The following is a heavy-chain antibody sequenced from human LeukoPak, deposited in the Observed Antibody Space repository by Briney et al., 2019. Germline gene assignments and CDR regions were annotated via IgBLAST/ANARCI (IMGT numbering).Heavy chain of an antibody. Sequence: SETLSLTCAVYGGSFSGYYWSWIRQPPGKGLEWIGEINHSGSTNYNPSLKSRVTISVDTSKNQFSLKLSSVTAADTAVYYCARSRGYRIDHWGQGTLVTVSS. D-gene: IGHD2/OR15-2a*01. J-gene: IGHJ4*02. CDR2: INHSGST. CDR3: ARSRGYRIDH. V-gene: IGHV4-34*01. CDR1: GGSFSGYY.